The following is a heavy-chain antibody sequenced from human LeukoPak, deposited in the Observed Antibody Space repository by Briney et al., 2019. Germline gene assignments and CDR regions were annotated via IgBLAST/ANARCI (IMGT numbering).Heavy chain of an antibody. J-gene: IGHJ4*02. D-gene: IGHD7-27*01. CDR2: TYYRSKWYS. CDR1: GDSVSSNSAA. Sequence: SQTLSLTCAISGDSVSSNSAARNWIRQSPSRGLEWLGRTYYRSKWYSNYAPSVRSRITIKSDTSKNQFSLQLNSVTPEDTAVYYCARTGAYFDHWGQGSLVTVSS. V-gene: IGHV6-1*01. CDR3: ARTGAYFDH.